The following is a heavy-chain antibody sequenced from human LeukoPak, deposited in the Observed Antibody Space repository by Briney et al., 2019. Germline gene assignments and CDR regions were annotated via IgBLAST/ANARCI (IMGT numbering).Heavy chain of an antibody. CDR2: INHSGST. CDR1: GGSFSDYY. CDR3: ARHYSGSGTNWFHP. D-gene: IGHD3-10*01. J-gene: IGHJ5*02. Sequence: SETLSLTCAVYGGSFSDYYWNWIRQPPGKGLEWIGEINHSGSTNYNPSLKSRVTISVDTSKNQFSLKLTSVTAADTAVYYCARHYSGSGTNWFHPWGQGTLVTVSS. V-gene: IGHV4-34*01.